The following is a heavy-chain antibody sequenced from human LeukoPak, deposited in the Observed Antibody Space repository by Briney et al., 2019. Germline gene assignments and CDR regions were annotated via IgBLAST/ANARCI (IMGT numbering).Heavy chain of an antibody. CDR2: IFYSGST. V-gene: IGHV4-39*07. Sequence: SETLSLTCTVSGGSISTSNYYWGWLRQPPGKGLEWIGNIFYSGSTYYSPSLRSRVTISVDTSKNQFSLKLSSVTAADTAVYYCARQISSGWYTPPYYFDYWGQGTLVTVSS. J-gene: IGHJ4*02. D-gene: IGHD6-19*01. CDR3: ARQISSGWYTPPYYFDY. CDR1: GGSISTSNYY.